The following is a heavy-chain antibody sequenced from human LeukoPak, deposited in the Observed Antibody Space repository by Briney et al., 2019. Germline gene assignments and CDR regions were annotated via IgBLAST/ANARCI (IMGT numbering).Heavy chain of an antibody. CDR3: ARDNVVATAVDY. J-gene: IGHJ4*02. D-gene: IGHD2-21*02. CDR2: IWYDGSNK. CDR1: GXTFSSYG. V-gene: IGHV3-33*01. Sequence: PGGSLRLSCAASGXTFSSYGMHWVRQAPGKGLEWVAAIWYDGSNKHYADSVEGRFTISRDNSKDTLYLQMNSLTAEDTALYYCARDNVVATAVDYWGQGTLVTVSS.